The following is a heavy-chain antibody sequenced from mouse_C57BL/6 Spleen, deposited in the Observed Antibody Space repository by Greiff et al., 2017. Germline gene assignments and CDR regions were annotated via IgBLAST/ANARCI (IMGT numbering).Heavy chain of an antibody. CDR2: IDPSDSYP. J-gene: IGHJ2*01. CDR1: GYTFTSYW. V-gene: IGHV1-69*01. Sequence: VQLQQPGAELVMPGASVKLSCKASGYTFTSYWMHWVKQRPGQGLEWIGEIDPSDSYPNYNQKFKGKSTLTVDKSSSTAYMQLSSLTSEDSAVYYCARGEGGEYYCFDYWGQGTTLTVSS. CDR3: ARGEGGEYYCFDY. D-gene: IGHD5-2*01.